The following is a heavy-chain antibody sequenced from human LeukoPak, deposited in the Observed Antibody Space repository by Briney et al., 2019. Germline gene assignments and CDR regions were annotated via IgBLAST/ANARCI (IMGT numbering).Heavy chain of an antibody. V-gene: IGHV4-39*06. CDR2: IFSSGST. Sequence: SETLSLTCSVPGGSLNSFSHCWAWIRQPPGKGLEWIVCIFSSGSTYYNPSLQSRITFSLDKSNNHFALKLTSLTAADTAVYYCARGLAHGGIANWFDPWGQGTLVTVSS. CDR3: ARGLAHGGIANWFDP. CDR1: GGSLNSFSHC. J-gene: IGHJ5*02. D-gene: IGHD2-21*01.